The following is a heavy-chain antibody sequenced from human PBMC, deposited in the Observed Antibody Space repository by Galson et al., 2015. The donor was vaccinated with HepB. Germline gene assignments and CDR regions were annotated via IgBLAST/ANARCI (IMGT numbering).Heavy chain of an antibody. Sequence: SLRLSCAAPGFTFSSYAMSWVRQAPGKGLEWVSAFSGSGGSTYYADSVKGRFTISRDNSKNTLYLQMHSLRAEDTAVYYCATWEGTGDPDFDYWGQGTLVTVSS. V-gene: IGHV3-23*01. J-gene: IGHJ4*02. CDR3: ATWEGTGDPDFDY. CDR1: GFTFSSYA. CDR2: FSGSGGST. D-gene: IGHD7-27*01.